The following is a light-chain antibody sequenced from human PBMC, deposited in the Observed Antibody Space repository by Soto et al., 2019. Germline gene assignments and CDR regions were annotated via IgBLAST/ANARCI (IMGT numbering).Light chain of an antibody. V-gene: IGKV1-5*01. CDR3: QQYSIYPWT. Sequence: TQSPATLSASVGDRVTITCRASQSISTWLAWYQQKPGKAPKVPIFDASSLESGVPSRFSGSGSATEFTLTISSLQPDDFATYYCQQYSIYPWTFGQGTKVDI. CDR2: DAS. J-gene: IGKJ1*01. CDR1: QSISTW.